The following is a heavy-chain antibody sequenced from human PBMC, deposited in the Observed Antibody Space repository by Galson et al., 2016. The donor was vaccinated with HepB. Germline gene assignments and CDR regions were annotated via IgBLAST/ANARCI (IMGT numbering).Heavy chain of an antibody. J-gene: IGHJ4*02. V-gene: IGHV4-59*02. CDR3: ARDRRLYSGCDLGVDY. D-gene: IGHD5-12*01. Sequence: SETLSLTCTVSNGSVSGYFWSWIRQPPEKGLEWIGYIYYSGNTNYNPSLKSRVTRSVDTSKNQFSLKLTSLTAADTAVYYCARDRRLYSGCDLGVDYWGQGTLVTVSS. CDR2: IYYSGNT. CDR1: NGSVSGYF.